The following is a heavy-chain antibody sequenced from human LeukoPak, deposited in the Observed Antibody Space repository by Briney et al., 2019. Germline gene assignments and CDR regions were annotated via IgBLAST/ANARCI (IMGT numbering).Heavy chain of an antibody. J-gene: IGHJ4*02. CDR1: GFTFSSYW. CDR2: IKHDGGEQ. CDR3: ASNCGADC. D-gene: IGHD2-21*01. Sequence: SGGSLRLSCAASGFTFSSYWMGWVRQTPGKGLEWLACIKHDGGEQNYVDSVKGRFTIFRDNAKNSLYLQMNSLRVDDTAVYYCASNCGADCWGQGTLVTVSS. V-gene: IGHV3-7*01.